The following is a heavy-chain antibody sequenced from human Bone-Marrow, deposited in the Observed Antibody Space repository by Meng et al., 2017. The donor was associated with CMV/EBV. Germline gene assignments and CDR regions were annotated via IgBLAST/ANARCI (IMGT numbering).Heavy chain of an antibody. CDR1: GGSISSYY. CDR3: ARGSGDYVLD. CDR2: ISSGGITI. Sequence: LSLTCTVSGGSISSYYWSWVRQAPGKGLEWVSYISSGGITIYYADSVKGRFTISRDNAKNSLYLQMNSLRAEDTAVYYCARGSGDYVLDWGQGTLVTVSS. V-gene: IGHV3-48*03. D-gene: IGHD4-17*01. J-gene: IGHJ4*02.